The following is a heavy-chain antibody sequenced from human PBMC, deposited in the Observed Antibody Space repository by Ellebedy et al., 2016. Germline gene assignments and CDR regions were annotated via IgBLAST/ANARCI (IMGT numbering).Heavy chain of an antibody. J-gene: IGHJ5*02. V-gene: IGHV5-51*01. CDR1: GYTFTNYW. CDR2: IYPGDSDT. Sequence: GESLKISXKGSGYTFTNYWIGWVRQMPGKGLEWMGIIYPGDSDTRYSPSFQGQVTISVDKSISTAYLQWSSLRASDTAMYYCARMSVTGIAAAVTAWFDPWGQGTLVTVSS. CDR3: ARMSVTGIAAAVTAWFDP. D-gene: IGHD6-13*01.